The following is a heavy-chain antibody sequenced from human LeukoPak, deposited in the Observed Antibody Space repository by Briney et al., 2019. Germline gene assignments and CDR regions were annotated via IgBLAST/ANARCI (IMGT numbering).Heavy chain of an antibody. V-gene: IGHV3-48*03. CDR2: ISCSGSTI. CDR3: ASDKAMDLHFYYGMDV. CDR1: GFSFSYYE. Sequence: GGSLRLSCAASGFSFSYYEMNWVRQAPGKGLEWVSYISCSGSTIYYADSVWGRFTISRDNAKNSLFLQMNSLRAEDTAVYYCASDKAMDLHFYYGMDVWGQGTTVTVSS. D-gene: IGHD5-18*01. J-gene: IGHJ6*02.